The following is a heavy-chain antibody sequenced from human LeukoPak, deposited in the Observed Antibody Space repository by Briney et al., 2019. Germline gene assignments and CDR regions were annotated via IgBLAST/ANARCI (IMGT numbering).Heavy chain of an antibody. CDR2: IYASGST. D-gene: IGHD5-12*01. V-gene: IGHV4-4*07. CDR3: ARGLGGYDWYFDL. J-gene: IGHJ2*01. Sequence: KSSETLSLTCTVSGGSIRNYYWSWVRQPAGKGLEWIGRIYASGSTNYNPSLKSRVTMSVDTSKNQFSLKLSSVTAADTATYYCARGLGGYDWYFDLWGRGTLVTVSS. CDR1: GGSIRNYY.